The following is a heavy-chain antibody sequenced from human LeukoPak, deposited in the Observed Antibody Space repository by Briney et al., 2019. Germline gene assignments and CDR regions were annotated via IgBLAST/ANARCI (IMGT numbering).Heavy chain of an antibody. CDR1: GYSIRNGFD. J-gene: IGHJ4*02. D-gene: IGHD3-22*01. Sequence: LSLTCTVSGYSIRNGFDWSWLRLSPEKGLEWVGFIRSKAYGGTTEYAASVKGRFTISRDDSKSIAYLQMNSLKTEDTAVYYCTRDGGGYDSSGYYEAAIDYWGQGTLVTVSS. CDR2: IRSKAYGGTT. V-gene: IGHV3-49*03. CDR3: TRDGGGYDSSGYYEAAIDY.